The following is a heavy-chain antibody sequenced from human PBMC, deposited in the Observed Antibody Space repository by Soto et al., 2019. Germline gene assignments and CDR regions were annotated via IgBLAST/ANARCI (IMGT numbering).Heavy chain of an antibody. CDR3: AREAYYYDSSGYVKDAFDI. J-gene: IGHJ3*02. CDR1: GYTFTSYG. D-gene: IGHD3-22*01. Sequence: ASVKVSCKASGYTFTSYGISWVRQAPGQGLEWMGWISAYNGNTNYAQKLQGRVTMTTDTSTSTAYMELRSLRSDDTAVYYCAREAYYYDSSGYVKDAFDIWGQGTMVTVS. CDR2: ISAYNGNT. V-gene: IGHV1-18*01.